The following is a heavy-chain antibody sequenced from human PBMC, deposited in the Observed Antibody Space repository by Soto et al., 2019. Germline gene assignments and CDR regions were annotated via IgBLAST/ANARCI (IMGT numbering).Heavy chain of an antibody. CDR1: GGSFSGYY. D-gene: IGHD2-8*02. V-gene: IGHV4-34*01. J-gene: IGHJ4*02. CDR2: IKHSGST. CDR3: ARGQSSLLLDC. Sequence: QVQLQQWGAGLLKPSETLSLTCAVYGGSFSGYYWSWIRQPPGKGLEWMGEIKHSGSTNYNPSLKSRVTISVDTSKTQFSLKLSSVTAADTAVYYCARGQSSLLLDCWGQGVLVTVSS.